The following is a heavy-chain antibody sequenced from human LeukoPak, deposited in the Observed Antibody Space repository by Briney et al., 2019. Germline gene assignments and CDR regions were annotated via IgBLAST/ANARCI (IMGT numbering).Heavy chain of an antibody. Sequence: GASVKVSCKASGGTFSSYAISWVRQAPGQGLEWMGRIIPILGIANYAQKFQGRVTISADKSTSTAYMELSSLRSEDTAVYYCARLQEWLQDHYYYYGMDVWGQGATVTVSS. V-gene: IGHV1-69*04. CDR1: GGTFSSYA. CDR3: ARLQEWLQDHYYYYGMDV. D-gene: IGHD3-3*01. CDR2: IIPILGIA. J-gene: IGHJ6*02.